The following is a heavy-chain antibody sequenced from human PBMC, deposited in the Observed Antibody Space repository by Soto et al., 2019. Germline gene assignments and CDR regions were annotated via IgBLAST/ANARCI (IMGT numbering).Heavy chain of an antibody. CDR3: ARSSTAAAGPFDY. D-gene: IGHD6-13*01. CDR2: ISGGSGNT. Sequence: ASVKVTCKASGYTFTICTIHWIRQAPGQRLEWMGWISGGSGNTNYAQKLQGRVTMTTDTSTSTAYMELRSLRSDDTAVYYCARSSTAAAGPFDYWGQGTLVTVSS. CDR1: GYTFTICT. J-gene: IGHJ4*02. V-gene: IGHV1-18*01.